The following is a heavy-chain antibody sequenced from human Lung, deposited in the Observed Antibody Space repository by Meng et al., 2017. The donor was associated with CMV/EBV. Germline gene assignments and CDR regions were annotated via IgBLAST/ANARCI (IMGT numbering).Heavy chain of an antibody. CDR1: GDSISSSNW. D-gene: IGHD6-6*01. J-gene: IGHJ4*02. Sequence: GSLRLXXAVSGDSISSSNWWSWVRQPPGKGLEWIGEIYHSGSTNYNPSLKSRVTISVDKSKNQFSLKLSSVTAADTAVYYCARGDSSSSSSYFDYWGQGXLVTVSS. CDR2: IYHSGST. CDR3: ARGDSSSSSSYFDY. V-gene: IGHV4-4*02.